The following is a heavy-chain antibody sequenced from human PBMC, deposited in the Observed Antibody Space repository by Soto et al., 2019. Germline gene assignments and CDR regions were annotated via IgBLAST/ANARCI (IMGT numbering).Heavy chain of an antibody. CDR3: ARGPMTTVTTWWDWYYDL. CDR1: GFTFSSYG. J-gene: IGHJ2*01. D-gene: IGHD4-17*01. CDR2: IWYDGTNK. Sequence: QVQLVESGGGVVQPGRSLRLSCATSGFTFSSYGKHRVRHGPGKGLEWVAVIWYDGTNKYYADSVNGRFTISRDDSKNTLSLQMNSLRAEDTAVYYCARGPMTTVTTWWDWYYDLWGRGTLVTVSS. V-gene: IGHV3-33*01.